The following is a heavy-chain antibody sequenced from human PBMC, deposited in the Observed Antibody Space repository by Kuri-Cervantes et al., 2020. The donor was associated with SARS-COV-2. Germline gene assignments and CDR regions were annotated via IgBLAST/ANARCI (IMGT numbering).Heavy chain of an antibody. Sequence: ASVKVSCKASGGTFSSYAISWVRQAPGQGLEWMGGFDPEDGETIYAQKFQGRVTMTEDTSTDTAYMELSSLRSEGTAVYYCATVHDYYDSSGYSNGWFDPWGQGTRVTVSS. CDR2: FDPEDGET. J-gene: IGHJ5*02. CDR1: GGTFSSYA. V-gene: IGHV1-24*01. D-gene: IGHD3-22*01. CDR3: ATVHDYYDSSGYSNGWFDP.